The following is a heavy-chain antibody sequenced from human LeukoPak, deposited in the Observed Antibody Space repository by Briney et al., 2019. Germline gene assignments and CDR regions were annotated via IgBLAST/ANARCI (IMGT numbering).Heavy chain of an antibody. D-gene: IGHD2-2*01. CDR1: GGSISSYY. CDR2: IYYSGST. Sequence: PSETLSLTCTVSGGSISSYYWSWIRQPPGKGLEWIGYIYYSGSTNYNPSLKSRVTISVDTSKNQFSLKLSSVTAADTAVYYCARGICSSTSCYLGVYYYYYYYMDVWGKGTTVTISS. V-gene: IGHV4-59*01. J-gene: IGHJ6*03. CDR3: ARGICSSTSCYLGVYYYYYYYMDV.